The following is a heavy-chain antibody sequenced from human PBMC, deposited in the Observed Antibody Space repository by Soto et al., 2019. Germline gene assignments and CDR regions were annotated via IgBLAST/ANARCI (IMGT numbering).Heavy chain of an antibody. CDR1: GGSISSYY. Sequence: SETLSLTCTVSGGSISSYYWSWIRQPPGKGLEWIGYIYYSGSTNYNPSLKSRVTMSLDTSKNQFSLRLSSVTAADTAVYYCARDYYSSSGSSPSYFDYWGHGTLVTVSS. J-gene: IGHJ4*01. D-gene: IGHD3-10*01. CDR3: ARDYYSSSGSSPSYFDY. V-gene: IGHV4-59*12. CDR2: IYYSGST.